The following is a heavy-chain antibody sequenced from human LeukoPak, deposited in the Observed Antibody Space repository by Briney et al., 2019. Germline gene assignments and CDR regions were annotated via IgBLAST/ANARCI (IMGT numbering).Heavy chain of an antibody. D-gene: IGHD2-21*02. V-gene: IGHV4-34*01. J-gene: IGHJ4*02. CDR3: ARVRGDLSIDF. CDR2: INHSGST. CDR1: IESFSGYY. Sequence: PSQTLSLTCAVYIESFSGYYWTWIRQPPGKGLEWIGEINHSGSTNYNPSLKRRVTISADTSKNQFSLTLSSVTAADTAMYYCARVRGDLSIDFWGQGNLVTVSS.